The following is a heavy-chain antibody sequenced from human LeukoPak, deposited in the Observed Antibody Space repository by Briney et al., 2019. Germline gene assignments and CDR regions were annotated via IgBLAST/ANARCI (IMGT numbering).Heavy chain of an antibody. D-gene: IGHD3-10*01. Sequence: ASVKVSCKASGYTFTGYYMHWVRQAPGQGLEWMGWINPNSGGTNYAQKFQGRVTMTRDTSISTAYMELSRLRSDDTAVYYCERGYGITMVRGVPSYYYYMDVWGKGTTVTVSS. CDR1: GYTFTGYY. CDR3: ERGYGITMVRGVPSYYYYMDV. J-gene: IGHJ6*03. CDR2: INPNSGGT. V-gene: IGHV1-2*02.